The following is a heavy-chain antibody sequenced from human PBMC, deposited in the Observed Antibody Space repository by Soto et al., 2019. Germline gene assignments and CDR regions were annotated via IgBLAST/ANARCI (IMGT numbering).Heavy chain of an antibody. Sequence: SETLSLTCTVSGGSISSYYWSWIRQPPGKGLEWIGYIHYSGKTNSNPSLRSRVTISVDTSKNQFSLKLSSVTAADTAVYYCAGAMTNYSLGPWGQGTLVTVSS. CDR1: GGSISSYY. V-gene: IGHV4-59*08. CDR3: AGAMTNYSLGP. J-gene: IGHJ5*02. CDR2: IHYSGKT. D-gene: IGHD2-21*01.